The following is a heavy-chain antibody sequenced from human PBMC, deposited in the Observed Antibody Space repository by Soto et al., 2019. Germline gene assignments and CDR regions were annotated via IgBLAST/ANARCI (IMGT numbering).Heavy chain of an antibody. Sequence: DVQLVESGGGLVQPGGSLRLSCTASGFTLSDHYMDWVRQAPGKGLEWVGRTRNKARSYTTEYAAPVKGRLTISRDDSKNSLYLEMNSLKTEDTARYFCARGSGTEYYWAREWNDYWGQVTLVTVSS. CDR2: TRNKARSYTT. CDR3: ARGSGTEYYWAREWNDY. V-gene: IGHV3-72*01. CDR1: GFTLSDHY. J-gene: IGHJ4*02. D-gene: IGHD3-10*01.